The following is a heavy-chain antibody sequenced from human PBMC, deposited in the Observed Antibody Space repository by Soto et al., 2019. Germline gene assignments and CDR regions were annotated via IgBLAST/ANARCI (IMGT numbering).Heavy chain of an antibody. J-gene: IGHJ6*01. CDR1: GFTFSTYA. V-gene: IGHV3-30-3*01. D-gene: IGHD3-3*01. Sequence: QVQLVESGGGMVQPGRSLRLSCAASGFTFSTYAMHWVRQAPGKGLEWVAVISYDGSNKYYADSVKGRFTISRDNSKNTLYLQMNSLRAEDTAVYYCARERSSTIVVSGVDVW. CDR2: ISYDGSNK. CDR3: ARERSSTIVVSGVDV.